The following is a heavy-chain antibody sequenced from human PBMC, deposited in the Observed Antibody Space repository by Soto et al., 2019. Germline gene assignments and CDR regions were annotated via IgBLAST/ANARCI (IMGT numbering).Heavy chain of an antibody. V-gene: IGHV1-69*13. D-gene: IGHD3-3*01. CDR3: AVDTIFGANYYYYYGMDV. Sequence: SVKVSCKASGGTFSSYAISWVRQAPGQGLEWMGGIIPIFGTANYAQKFQGRVTITADESTSTAYMELSSLRSEDTAVYYCAVDTIFGANYYYYYGMDVWGQGTTVTVSS. CDR2: IIPIFGTA. J-gene: IGHJ6*02. CDR1: GGTFSSYA.